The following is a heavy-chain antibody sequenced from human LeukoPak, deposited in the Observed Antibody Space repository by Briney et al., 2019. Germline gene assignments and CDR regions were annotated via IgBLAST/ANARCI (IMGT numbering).Heavy chain of an antibody. D-gene: IGHD3-10*01. J-gene: IGHJ4*02. Sequence: SETLSLTCTVSGGSISSYYWSWIRQPPGKGLEWIGYIYYSGSTNYNPSLKSRVTISVDTSKNQFSLKLSSVTAADTAVYYCARQRGYYYGSGSYYIDYWGQGTLVTVSS. CDR3: ARQRGYYYGSGSYYIDY. CDR2: IYYSGST. V-gene: IGHV4-59*08. CDR1: GGSISSYY.